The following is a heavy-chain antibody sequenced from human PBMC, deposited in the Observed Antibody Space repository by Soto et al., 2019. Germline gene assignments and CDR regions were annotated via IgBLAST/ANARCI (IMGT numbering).Heavy chain of an antibody. CDR3: ARHYYSSSWYRENWFDP. CDR1: GGSISSSNW. J-gene: IGHJ5*02. D-gene: IGHD6-13*01. V-gene: IGHV4-4*02. CDR2: IYHSGST. Sequence: PSETLSLTCAVSGGSISSSNWWSWVRQPPGKGLEWIGEIYHSGSTNYNPSLKSRVTISVDTSKNQFSLKLSSVTAADTAVYYCARHYYSSSWYRENWFDPWGQGTLVTVSS.